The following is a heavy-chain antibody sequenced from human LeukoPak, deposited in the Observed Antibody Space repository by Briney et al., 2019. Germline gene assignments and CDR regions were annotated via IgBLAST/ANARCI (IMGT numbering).Heavy chain of an antibody. V-gene: IGHV3-30*03. CDR3: ASSGGKSYGSGSYCRY. Sequence: GGSLRLSCAASGFTFSSYSMNWVRQAPGKGLEWLAVISYDGSNKYHADSVKGRFTISRDNSKNTLYLQMNSLRAEDTAVYYCASSGGKSYGSGSYCRYWGQGSLVTVSS. D-gene: IGHD3-10*01. CDR1: GFTFSSYS. J-gene: IGHJ4*02. CDR2: ISYDGSNK.